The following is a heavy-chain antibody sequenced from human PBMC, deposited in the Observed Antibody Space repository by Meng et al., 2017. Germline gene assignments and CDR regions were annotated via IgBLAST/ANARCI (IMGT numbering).Heavy chain of an antibody. CDR3: AGGLMVNDY. D-gene: IGHD3-10*01. Sequence: VQLVESGGVVVLPVKCLRLSCAASGFTFSSYAMHWVRQAQGKGLEWVAVISYDGSNKYYADSVKGRFTISRDNSKNTLYLQMNSLRAEDTAVYYCAGGLMVNDYWGQGTLVTVSS. CDR2: ISYDGSNK. J-gene: IGHJ4*02. V-gene: IGHV3-30*01. CDR1: GFTFSSYA.